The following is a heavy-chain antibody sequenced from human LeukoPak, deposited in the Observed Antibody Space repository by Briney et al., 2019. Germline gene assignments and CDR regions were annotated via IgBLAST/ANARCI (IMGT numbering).Heavy chain of an antibody. CDR2: ISYDGSNK. V-gene: IGHV3-30-3*01. CDR3: ARDPATWIQLWFGWFDP. J-gene: IGHJ5*02. D-gene: IGHD5-18*01. Sequence: PGGSLRLSCAASGFTFSSCAVHWVCQAPGKGLEWVAVISYDGSNKYYADSVKGRFTISRDNSKNTLYLQMNSLRAEDTAVYYCARDPATWIQLWFGWFDPWGQGTLVTVSS. CDR1: GFTFSSCA.